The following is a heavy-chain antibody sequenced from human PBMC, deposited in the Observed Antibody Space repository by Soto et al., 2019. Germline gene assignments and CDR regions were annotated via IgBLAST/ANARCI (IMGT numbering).Heavy chain of an antibody. CDR1: GGSTSSYQ. V-gene: IGHV4-59*08. Sequence: QVHLQESGPGLVKPSETLSLTCTVSGGSTSSYQWSWIRQPPGKGLEWIGHINYSGNTNNNPSLKIRVTISLDTTKNQFSLRLISVTAADTAVYYCARLRYSISPEFDYWGQGTLVSVSS. CDR2: INYSGNT. D-gene: IGHD6-13*01. CDR3: ARLRYSISPEFDY. J-gene: IGHJ4*02.